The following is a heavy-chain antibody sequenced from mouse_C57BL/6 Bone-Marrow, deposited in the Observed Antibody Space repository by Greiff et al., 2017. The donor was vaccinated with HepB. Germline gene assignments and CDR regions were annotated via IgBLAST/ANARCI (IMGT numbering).Heavy chain of an antibody. D-gene: IGHD1-1*01. Sequence: EVQLVESGGGLVQPGGSLKLSCAASGFTFSDYGMAWVRQAPRKGPEWVAFISNLAYSIYYADTVTGRFTISRENAKNTLYLEMSSLRSEDTAMYYCARLYGSSSYWYFDVWGTGTTLTVSS. V-gene: IGHV5-15*01. CDR1: GFTFSDYG. CDR3: ARLYGSSSYWYFDV. CDR2: ISNLAYSI. J-gene: IGHJ1*03.